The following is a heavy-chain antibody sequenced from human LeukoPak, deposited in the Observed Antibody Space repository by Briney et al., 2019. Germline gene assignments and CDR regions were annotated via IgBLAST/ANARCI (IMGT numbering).Heavy chain of an antibody. CDR2: IKQDGSEK. V-gene: IGHV3-7*01. CDR3: ARSRKGYQLLSTNRDYYYMDV. J-gene: IGHJ6*03. Sequence: GGSLRLSCAASGFTLCRYGVHWVRQAPGKGPEWLANIKQDGSEKYYVDSVKGRFTISRDNAKNSLYLQMNSLRAEDTAVYYCARSRKGYQLLSTNRDYYYMDVWGKGTTVTVSS. CDR1: GFTLCRYG. D-gene: IGHD2-2*01.